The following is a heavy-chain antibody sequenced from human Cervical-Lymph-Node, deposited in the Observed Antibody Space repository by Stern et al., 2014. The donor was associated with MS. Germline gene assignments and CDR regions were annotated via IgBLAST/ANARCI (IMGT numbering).Heavy chain of an antibody. Sequence: EVQLVESGGGLAQPGGSLRLSCAASGFTFRNYAMSWVRQAPGEGLEWVSSLSDSGENTYYADSAKGRFVISRDNSKSTLYLQMNSLRAEDTAVYFCATDHHYYAGPGYGSFDFWGQGTMVTVSS. D-gene: IGHD3-22*01. V-gene: IGHV3-23*04. CDR1: GFTFRNYA. CDR2: LSDSGENT. J-gene: IGHJ3*01. CDR3: ATDHHYYAGPGYGSFDF.